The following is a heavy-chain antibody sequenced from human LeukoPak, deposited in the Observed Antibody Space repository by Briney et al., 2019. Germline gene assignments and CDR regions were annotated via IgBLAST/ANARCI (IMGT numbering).Heavy chain of an antibody. CDR1: GGSFSGYN. J-gene: IGHJ6*03. CDR3: ARVLRRKERPYYYHYMDV. CDR2: INNSGST. V-gene: IGHV4-34*01. D-gene: IGHD3-16*01. Sequence: PPETLSLTCAADGGSFSGYNWRWIREPAGRVVGLVGVINNSGSTNYNPSLKSRVTISIDTSKNHVSLELSWVTAADTAVYYCARVLRRKERPYYYHYMDVWGKGTTVTVSS.